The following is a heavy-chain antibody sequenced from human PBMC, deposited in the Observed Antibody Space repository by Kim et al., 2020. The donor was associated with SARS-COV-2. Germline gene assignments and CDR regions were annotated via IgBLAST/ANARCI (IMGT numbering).Heavy chain of an antibody. CDR3: AREWGIAVAGTIAY. J-gene: IGHJ4*02. D-gene: IGHD6-19*01. Sequence: GGSLRLSCAASGFTFSSYSMNWVRQAPGKGLEWVSSISSSSSYIYYADSVKGRFTISRDNAKNSLYLQMNSLRAEDTAVYYCAREWGIAVAGTIAYWGQGTLVTVSS. CDR2: ISSSSSYI. V-gene: IGHV3-21*01. CDR1: GFTFSSYS.